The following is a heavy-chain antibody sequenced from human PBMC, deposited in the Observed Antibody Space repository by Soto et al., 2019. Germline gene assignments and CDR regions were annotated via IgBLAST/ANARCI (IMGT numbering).Heavy chain of an antibody. CDR3: ARESFCITGPTLLAFAL. CDR2: ISAYNGNT. J-gene: IGHJ6*02. CDR1: GYTFTSSG. V-gene: IGHV1-18*01. Sequence: ASVKVSCKASGYTFTSSGISWVLQAPGQGLEWMGWISAYNGNTNYAQKVQGRVTMTTDTSTSTAYMELRSLRSDDTAVYYCARESFCITGPTLLAFALWGQGTTVTVSS. D-gene: IGHD1-20*01.